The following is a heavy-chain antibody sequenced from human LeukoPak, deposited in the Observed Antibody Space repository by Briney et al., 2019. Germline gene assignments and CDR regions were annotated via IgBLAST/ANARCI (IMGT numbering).Heavy chain of an antibody. V-gene: IGHV3-48*02. Sequence: GGSLRLSCAASGFTFSSYSMNWVRQAPGKGLEWLSYIDGDGSSIYYADSVKGRFTISRDNAKKSLYLQMNNLRDEDTAVYYCARDGEGYFDYWGQGTLVTVSS. CDR2: IDGDGSSI. D-gene: IGHD3-10*01. J-gene: IGHJ4*02. CDR1: GFTFSSYS. CDR3: ARDGEGYFDY.